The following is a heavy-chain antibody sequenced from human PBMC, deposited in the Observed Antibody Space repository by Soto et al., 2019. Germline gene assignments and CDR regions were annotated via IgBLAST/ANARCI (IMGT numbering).Heavy chain of an antibody. CDR1: GGTFSSYA. CDR2: IIPIFGTA. D-gene: IGHD2-15*01. J-gene: IGHJ5*02. V-gene: IGHV1-69*13. CDR3: ARAAAGYCSGYSWFDP. Sequence: ASVKVSCKASGGTFSSYAISWVRQAPGQGLEWMGGIIPIFGTANYAQKFQGRVTITADESTSTAYMELSSLRSEDTAVYYCARAAAGYCSGYSWFDPWGQGTLVTVSS.